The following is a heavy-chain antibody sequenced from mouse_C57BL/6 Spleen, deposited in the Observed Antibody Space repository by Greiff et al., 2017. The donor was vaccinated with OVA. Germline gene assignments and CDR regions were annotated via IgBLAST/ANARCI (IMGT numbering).Heavy chain of an antibody. CDR3: ARGYCGDGGYAMDD. CDR1: GYTFTDYN. J-gene: IGHJ4*01. V-gene: IGHV1-18*01. Sequence: EVQLVESGPELVKPGASVKIPCKASGYTFTDYNMDWVKQSHGKSLEWIGDINPNNGGTIYNQKFKGKATLTVDKSSRTAYMELRSLTSEDTAVYYCARGYCGDGGYAMDDWGQGTTVTVSS. CDR2: INPNNGGT. D-gene: IGHD1-2*01.